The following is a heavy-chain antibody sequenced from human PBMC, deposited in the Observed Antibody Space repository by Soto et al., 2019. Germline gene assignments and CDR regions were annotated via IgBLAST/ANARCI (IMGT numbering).Heavy chain of an antibody. CDR1: GGSFSGYY. Sequence: QVQLQQWGAGLLKPSETLSLTCAVYGGSFSGYYWSWIRQPPGKGLEWIGEINHSGSTNYNPSLTSRFTISVDTSKNQFSLKLSSVTAADTAVYYCARARGRIAVAGPPYNWFDPWGQGTLVTVSS. CDR2: INHSGST. CDR3: ARARGRIAVAGPPYNWFDP. J-gene: IGHJ5*02. D-gene: IGHD6-19*01. V-gene: IGHV4-34*01.